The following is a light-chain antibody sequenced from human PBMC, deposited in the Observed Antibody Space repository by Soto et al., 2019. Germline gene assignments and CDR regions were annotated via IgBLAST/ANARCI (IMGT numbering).Light chain of an antibody. J-gene: IGLJ2*01. Sequence: QSALTQPASVSGSPGQSITISCTGTSSDVGGYNYVSWYQQHPGKAPKVMIYDVSKRPSGIYNRFSCSKSVNTASLTSAGVQVEDETNYYRSSYTGARPRVQLGGGT. CDR2: DVS. CDR1: SSDVGGYNY. CDR3: SSYTGARPRVQ. V-gene: IGLV2-14*03.